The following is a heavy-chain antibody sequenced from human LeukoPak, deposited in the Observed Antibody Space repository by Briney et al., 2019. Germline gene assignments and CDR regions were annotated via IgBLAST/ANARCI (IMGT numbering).Heavy chain of an antibody. V-gene: IGHV3-53*01. CDR3: ARECLARHDYGDYYWFDP. J-gene: IGHJ5*02. CDR2: IYSGVST. CDR1: GFTVSSNY. Sequence: GGSLRLSCAASGFTVSSNYMSWVRQAPGKGLEWVSVIYSGVSTYYADSVKGRFTISRDNAKNSLYLQMNSPRAEDTAVYYCARECLARHDYGDYYWFDPWGQGTLVTVSS. D-gene: IGHD4-17*01.